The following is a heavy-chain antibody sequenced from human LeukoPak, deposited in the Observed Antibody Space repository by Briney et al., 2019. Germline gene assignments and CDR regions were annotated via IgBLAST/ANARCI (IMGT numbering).Heavy chain of an antibody. CDR3: ARGRGCSSTSCYPDY. D-gene: IGHD2-2*01. J-gene: IGHJ4*02. CDR1: GFSFSSYG. Sequence: GGSLRLSCAASGFSFSSYGMTWVRQAPGKGLEWVSSISSSSSYIYYTDSVKGRFTISRDNAKNSLYLQMNSLRAEDTAVYYCARGRGCSSTSCYPDYWGQGTLVTVSS. CDR2: ISSSSSYI. V-gene: IGHV3-21*01.